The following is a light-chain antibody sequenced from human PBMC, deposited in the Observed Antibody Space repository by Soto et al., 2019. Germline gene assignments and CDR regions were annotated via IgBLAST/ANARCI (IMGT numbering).Light chain of an antibody. CDR2: DVS. Sequence: DTQMTQSPSTLSASVGDRVTITCRASQNIKTWLAWYQQKPGKAPELLAYDVSILTSGVPSRLSGASSGTEFNLTISGLQTDDFPSYFCQQYNTYPLTFGGGTQV. CDR3: QQYNTYPLT. V-gene: IGKV1-5*01. CDR1: QNIKTW. J-gene: IGKJ4*01.